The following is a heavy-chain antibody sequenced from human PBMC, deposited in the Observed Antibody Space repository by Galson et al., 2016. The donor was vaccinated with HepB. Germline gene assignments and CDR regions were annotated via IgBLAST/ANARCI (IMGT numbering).Heavy chain of an antibody. D-gene: IGHD3-22*01. V-gene: IGHV1-3*01. CDR1: GYTFTNYA. Sequence: SVKVSCKASGYTFTNYAIHWVRQAPGHRLEWMGWINAGNGHTKYSQKFQGRVTITRDTSASIAYMDLSSLKSEDTAIYYCARDTPLSDSSGYQLTYDYWGQGTLVTVSS. J-gene: IGHJ4*02. CDR3: ARDTPLSDSSGYQLTYDY. CDR2: INAGNGHT.